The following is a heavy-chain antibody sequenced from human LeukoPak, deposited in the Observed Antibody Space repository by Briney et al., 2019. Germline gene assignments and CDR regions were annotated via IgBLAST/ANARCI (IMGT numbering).Heavy chain of an antibody. J-gene: IGHJ1*01. V-gene: IGHV3-33*01. Sequence: QPGRSLRLSCAASGFTFSTYAIHWFRQAPGKGLEWVAVIWFDGSEQYYADSVKGRFIISRDNSKSTSNLQLNSLRAEDTAVYYCAREGDSRWGELSPWGQGTLVTVSS. CDR1: GFTFSTYA. D-gene: IGHD3-16*02. CDR3: AREGDSRWGELSP. CDR2: IWFDGSEQ.